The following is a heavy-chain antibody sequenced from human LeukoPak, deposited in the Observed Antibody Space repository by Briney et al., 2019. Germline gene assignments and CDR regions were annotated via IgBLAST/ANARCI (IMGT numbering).Heavy chain of an antibody. CDR3: ARKNGLDY. CDR2: IKQDGSEK. V-gene: IGHV3-7*01. CDR1: GFTFSNYW. J-gene: IGHJ4*02. Sequence: GGSLRLSCAASGFTFSNYWMSWVCQAPGKGLEWVANIKQDGSEKYYVDSVKGRFTISRDNAKNSLYLQMNSLRADDTAVYYCARKNGLDYWGQGTLVTVSS.